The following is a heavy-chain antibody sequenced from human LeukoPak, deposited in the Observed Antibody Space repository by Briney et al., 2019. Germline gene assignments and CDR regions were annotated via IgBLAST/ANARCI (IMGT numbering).Heavy chain of an antibody. Sequence: KVSCKASGYTFTSYGISWVRQAPGQGLEWMGWISAYNGNTNYAQKLQGRVTMTTDTSTSTAYMELRSLRYDDTAVYYCARGGGPDFWSGYYYFDYWGQGTLVTVSS. CDR3: ARGGGPDFWSGYYYFDY. CDR1: GYTFTSYG. J-gene: IGHJ4*02. CDR2: ISAYNGNT. V-gene: IGHV1-18*01. D-gene: IGHD3-3*01.